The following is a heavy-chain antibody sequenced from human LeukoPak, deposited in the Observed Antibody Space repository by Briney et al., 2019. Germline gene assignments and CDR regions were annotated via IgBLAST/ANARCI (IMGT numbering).Heavy chain of an antibody. CDR1: GFTFSDYY. CDR2: ISGDGGST. Sequence: PGGSLRLSCAASGFTFSDYYMSWIRQAPGKGLEWVSLISGDGGSTYYADSVKGRFTISRDNSKNSLYLQMNSLRAEDTALYYCAKDTSRVTTMGFDYWGQGTLVTVSS. J-gene: IGHJ4*02. CDR3: AKDTSRVTTMGFDY. D-gene: IGHD4-17*01. V-gene: IGHV3-43D*03.